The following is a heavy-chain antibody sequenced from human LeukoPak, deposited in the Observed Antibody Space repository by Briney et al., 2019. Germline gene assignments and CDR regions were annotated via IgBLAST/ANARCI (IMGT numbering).Heavy chain of an antibody. Sequence: GGSLRLSCAASGFTFSSYAMSWVRQAPGKGLEWVSAISGSGGSTYYADSVKGRFTISRDNAKNTVYLQMNSLGAEDSAIYYCARGAWTAYYFDYWGQGTLVTVSS. V-gene: IGHV3-23*01. CDR1: GFTFSSYA. CDR2: ISGSGGST. CDR3: ARGAWTAYYFDY. J-gene: IGHJ4*02. D-gene: IGHD3/OR15-3a*01.